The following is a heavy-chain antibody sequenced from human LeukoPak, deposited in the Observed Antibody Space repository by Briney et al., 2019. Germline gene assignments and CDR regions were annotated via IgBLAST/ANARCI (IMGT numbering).Heavy chain of an antibody. CDR2: INRDGSRT. Sequence: PGGSLRLSCAASGFTFSNHWMHWVRQAPGKGLMWVSRINRDGSRTDYADSVKGRFTTSRDDAKNTLYLQVNSLRAEDTAVYFCARGGSDTAMAHDYWGQGTLVTVSS. V-gene: IGHV3-74*01. CDR3: ARGGSDTAMAHDY. J-gene: IGHJ4*02. CDR1: GFTFSNHW. D-gene: IGHD5-18*01.